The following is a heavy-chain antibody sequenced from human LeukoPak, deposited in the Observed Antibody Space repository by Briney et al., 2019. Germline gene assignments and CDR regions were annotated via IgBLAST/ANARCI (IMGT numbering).Heavy chain of an antibody. D-gene: IGHD3-10*01. CDR2: INPNSGGT. J-gene: IGHJ5*02. V-gene: IGHV1-2*02. CDR3: ARNIYRVRGVTKLNWFDP. Sequence: ASVKVSCKASGYTFTGYYMHWVRQAPGQGLEWMGWINPNSGGTNYAQKFQGRVTMTRDTSISTAYMELSRLRSDDTAVYYCARNIYRVRGVTKLNWFDPWGQGTLVTVSS. CDR1: GYTFTGYY.